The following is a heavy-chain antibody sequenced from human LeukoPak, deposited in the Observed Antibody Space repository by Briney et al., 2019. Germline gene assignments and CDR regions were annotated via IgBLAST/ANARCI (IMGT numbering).Heavy chain of an antibody. CDR1: GYTFSEYG. Sequence: ASVKVSCKASGYTFSEYGISWVRQAPGQGLEWMAWISAYNGNTNYAQRFQGRVTVTTDIYTNTAYMELRSLRSDDTAVYFCARDCRDTCYDSYFFDYCGQGTLAAVSS. V-gene: IGHV1-18*01. D-gene: IGHD2-15*01. CDR2: ISAYNGNT. J-gene: IGHJ4*02. CDR3: ARDCRDTCYDSYFFDY.